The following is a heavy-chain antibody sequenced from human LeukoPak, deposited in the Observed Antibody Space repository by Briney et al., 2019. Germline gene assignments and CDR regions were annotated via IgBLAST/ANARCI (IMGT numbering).Heavy chain of an antibody. Sequence: PGGSLRLSCAASGFTFSTYSMNWVRQAPGKGLEWVSYISSSSSYIYYADSVKGRFTISRDNAKNSLYLQMNSLRAEDTAIYYCARESAGGPDYWGQGTLVTVSS. V-gene: IGHV3-21*04. CDR1: GFTFSTYS. J-gene: IGHJ4*02. D-gene: IGHD6-19*01. CDR3: ARESAGGPDY. CDR2: ISSSSSYI.